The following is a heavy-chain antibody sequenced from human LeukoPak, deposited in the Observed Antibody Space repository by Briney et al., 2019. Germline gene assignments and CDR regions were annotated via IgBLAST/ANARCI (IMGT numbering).Heavy chain of an antibody. Sequence: SETLSLTCAVYGGSFSGYYWSWIRQPPGKGLEWIGEINRSGSTNYNPSLKSRVTISVDTSKNQFSLKLSSVTAADTAVYYCARSVGIQLWSDYWGREPWSPSPQ. J-gene: IGHJ4*02. CDR1: GGSFSGYY. CDR2: INRSGST. CDR3: ARSVGIQLWSDY. V-gene: IGHV4-34*01. D-gene: IGHD5-18*01.